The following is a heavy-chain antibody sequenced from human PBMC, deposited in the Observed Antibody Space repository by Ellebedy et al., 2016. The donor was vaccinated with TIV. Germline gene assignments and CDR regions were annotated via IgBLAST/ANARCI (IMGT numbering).Heavy chain of an antibody. J-gene: IGHJ4*02. Sequence: AASVKVSCKASGYTFTGYYIHWVRQAPGEGLEWMGRINPDRGDTDYAQKFQGRVTMTRGTSISTAYMEMSRLRSDDTAVYFCARGLGWLQRDSDYWGQGTLVTVSS. D-gene: IGHD5-24*01. V-gene: IGHV1-2*06. CDR2: INPDRGDT. CDR1: GYTFTGYY. CDR3: ARGLGWLQRDSDY.